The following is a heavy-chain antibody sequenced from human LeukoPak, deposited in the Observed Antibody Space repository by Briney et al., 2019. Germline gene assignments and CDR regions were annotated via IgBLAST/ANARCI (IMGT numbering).Heavy chain of an antibody. J-gene: IGHJ5*02. CDR1: GGSISSGGYY. D-gene: IGHD1-26*01. CDR2: IYYSGST. Sequence: PSQTLSLTCTVSGGSISSGGYYWSWIRQHPGKGLEWIGYIYYSGSTNYNPSLKSRVTISVDTSKNQFSLKLSSVTAADTAVYYCAREGSSGSYDWFDPWGQGTLVTVSS. CDR3: AREGSSGSYDWFDP. V-gene: IGHV4-31*03.